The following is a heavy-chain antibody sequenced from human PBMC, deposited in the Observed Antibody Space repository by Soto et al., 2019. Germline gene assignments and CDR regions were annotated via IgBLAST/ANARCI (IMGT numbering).Heavy chain of an antibody. CDR3: ARHVWLES. CDR2: IHSDANT. CDR1: GFNVSSNS. J-gene: IGHJ5*01. V-gene: IGHV3-53*02. Sequence: EVQLVETGGGLIQTGGSLRLSCAASGFNVSSNSMNWVRQAPGKGLEWLSLIHSDANTKYADSVKGPFTVSRDSSENKFYLHMNSLRAEDTAVYYCARHVWLESWGQGTLVTVSS.